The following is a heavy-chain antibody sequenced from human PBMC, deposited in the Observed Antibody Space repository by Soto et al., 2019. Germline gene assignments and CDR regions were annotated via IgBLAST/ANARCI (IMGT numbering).Heavy chain of an antibody. CDR1: GGSISSSSYY. V-gene: IGHV4-39*01. CDR3: ARLRGYSYGGY. D-gene: IGHD5-18*01. CDR2: IYYSGST. J-gene: IGHJ4*02. Sequence: QLQLQESGPGLVKPSETLSLTCTVSGGSISSSSYYWGWIRQPPRKGLEWIGSIYYSGSTYYNPSLKSRVTISVDTSKNQFSLKLSSVTAADTAVYYCARLRGYSYGGYWGQGTLVTVSS.